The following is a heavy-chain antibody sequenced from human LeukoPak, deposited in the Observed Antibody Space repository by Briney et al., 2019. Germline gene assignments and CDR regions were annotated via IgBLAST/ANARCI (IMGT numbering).Heavy chain of an antibody. J-gene: IGHJ3*02. D-gene: IGHD3-16*01. CDR3: ARVVASYSYGLYDALDI. CDR2: ISYDGSNK. V-gene: IGHV3-30-3*01. CDR1: GFTFSSYA. Sequence: GGSLRLSCAASGFTFSSYALHWVRQAPGKGLEWVAVISYDGSNKYYADSVKGRFTISRDNSKNTLYLQMNSLEPEDTAVYYCARVVASYSYGLYDALDIWGQGTVVTVSS.